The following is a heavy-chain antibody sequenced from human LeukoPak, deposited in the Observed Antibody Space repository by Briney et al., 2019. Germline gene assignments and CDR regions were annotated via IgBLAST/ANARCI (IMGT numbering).Heavy chain of an antibody. D-gene: IGHD3-22*01. CDR2: ISSGSTTI. CDR1: GFTFSDYS. CDR3: ASREGYYYARSGIALGK. Sequence: PGGSLRLSCAASGFTFSDYSMTWVREAPGKGLEWVSYISSGSTTIYYADSVKGRFTISRDNAKKSLFLEMNSLRAEDTAVYYCASREGYYYARSGIALGKWGQGTLVTVSS. V-gene: IGHV3-48*01. J-gene: IGHJ4*02.